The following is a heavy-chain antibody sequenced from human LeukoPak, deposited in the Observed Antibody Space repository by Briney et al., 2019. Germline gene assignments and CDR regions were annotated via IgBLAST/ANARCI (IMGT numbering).Heavy chain of an antibody. CDR1: GFTFSNYW. Sequence: AGGSLRLSCAASGFTFSNYWMTWFRQTPGKGLEWVGNIKPDGSEKYYVDSVKGRFTTSRDNAKNSLYLQMNSLRAEDTAVYYCARDGAPSGYSSSWYYSAYYYYYMDVWGKGTTVTVSS. CDR2: IKPDGSEK. CDR3: ARDGAPSGYSSSWYYSAYYYYYMDV. V-gene: IGHV3-7*01. D-gene: IGHD6-13*01. J-gene: IGHJ6*03.